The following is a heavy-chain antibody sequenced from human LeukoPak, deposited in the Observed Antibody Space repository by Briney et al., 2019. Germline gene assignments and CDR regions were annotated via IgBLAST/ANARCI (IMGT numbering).Heavy chain of an antibody. Sequence: PGGSLRLSCAASGFSFSGYTMNWVRQAPGKGLEWVSAISGSAASTYYVDSVKGRFTISRDNSKNTLYLQMNSLRAEDTAVYYCVKGRAVEVAAAFNFWGQGTVVTVSS. J-gene: IGHJ4*02. CDR1: GFSFSGYT. V-gene: IGHV3-23*01. D-gene: IGHD2-15*01. CDR2: ISGSAAST. CDR3: VKGRAVEVAAAFNF.